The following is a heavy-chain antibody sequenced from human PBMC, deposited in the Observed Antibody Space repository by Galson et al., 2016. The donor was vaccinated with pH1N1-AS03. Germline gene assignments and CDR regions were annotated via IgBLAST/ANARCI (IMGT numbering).Heavy chain of an antibody. D-gene: IGHD3-10*01. CDR1: RGSFGGAY. Sequence: ETLSLTCTVSRGSFGGAYWTWIRQPPGKGLEWIGEIIIGRGLPPTYNPSLKRRVTISIDTSRGELSLRLRSVTAADTGVYYCARDFGSGHYTNYYNYGMDVWGPGTTVTVSS. CDR3: ARDFGSGHYTNYYNYGMDV. V-gene: IGHV4-34*12. CDR2: IIIGRGLPP. J-gene: IGHJ6*02.